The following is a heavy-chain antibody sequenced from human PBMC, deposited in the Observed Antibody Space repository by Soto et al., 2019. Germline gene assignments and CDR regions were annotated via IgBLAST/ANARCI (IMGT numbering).Heavy chain of an antibody. CDR1: GFNFSSFA. V-gene: IGHV3-23*01. CDR3: AKDLGSSWSYYYYYYGMDV. J-gene: IGHJ6*02. D-gene: IGHD6-13*01. CDR2: ISGSGGST. Sequence: PGGSLRLSIAASGFNFSSFALSLVRQAPGKGLEWVSAISGSGGSTYYADSVKGRFTISRDNSKNTLYLQMNSLRAEDTAVYYCAKDLGSSWSYYYYYYGMDVWGQGTTVTVSS.